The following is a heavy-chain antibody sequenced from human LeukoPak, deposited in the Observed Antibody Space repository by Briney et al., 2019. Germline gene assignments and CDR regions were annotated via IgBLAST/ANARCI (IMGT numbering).Heavy chain of an antibody. CDR3: ARHGGESIVAMILHAFDI. D-gene: IGHD5-12*01. Sequence: SETLSLTCTVSGGTISSYSWSWIRQPPGKGLEWIGSIYYSGSTNYNPSLKSRVTMSVDTSKNQFSLKLSSVTAADTAVYYCARHGGESIVAMILHAFDIWGQGTMVTVSS. CDR2: IYYSGST. CDR1: GGTISSYS. V-gene: IGHV4-59*08. J-gene: IGHJ3*02.